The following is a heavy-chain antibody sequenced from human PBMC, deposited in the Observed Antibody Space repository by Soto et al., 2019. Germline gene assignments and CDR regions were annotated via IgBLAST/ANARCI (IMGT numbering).Heavy chain of an antibody. J-gene: IGHJ4*02. CDR1: GFTFSSYA. V-gene: IGHV3-64D*09. Sequence: GGSLRLSCSASGFTFSSYAMHWVRQAPGKGLEYVSAISSNGGSTYYADSVKGRFTISRDDSKNTLYLQMSSLRAEDTAVYYCVKGPTGVYFDYWGQGTLVTVSS. CDR3: VKGPTGVYFDY. D-gene: IGHD7-27*01. CDR2: ISSNGGST.